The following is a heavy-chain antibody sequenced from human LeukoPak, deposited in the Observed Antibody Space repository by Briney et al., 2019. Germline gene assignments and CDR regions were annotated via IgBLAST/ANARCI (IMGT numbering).Heavy chain of an antibody. CDR3: ARANGSGSIPDY. CDR1: GYTSTGYY. D-gene: IGHD3-10*01. Sequence: ASVKVSCKDSGYTSTGYYMHWVREAPGQGLEWMGWINPNSGGTNYAQKFPGWVNMTRDTSISTAYMELSKLRSDDTAVYYCARANGSGSIPDYWGQGTLVTVSS. J-gene: IGHJ4*02. CDR2: INPNSGGT. V-gene: IGHV1-2*04.